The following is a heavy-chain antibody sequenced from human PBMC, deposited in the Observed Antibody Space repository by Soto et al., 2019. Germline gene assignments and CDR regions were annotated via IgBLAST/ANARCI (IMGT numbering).Heavy chain of an antibody. CDR2: IDPSDSHT. V-gene: IGHV5-10-1*01. CDR1: GYRFTSYW. CDR3: ARRGPTTLVGGSNMGPADAFDI. D-gene: IGHD3-10*01. Sequence: PGESLKISCKGSGYRFTSYWISWVRQMPGKGLEWMGRIDPSDSHTNYSPSFQGHVTISADKSITTAYLQWSSLKAPDTAMYYCARRGPTTLVGGSNMGPADAFDIWGQGTMVTVS. J-gene: IGHJ3*02.